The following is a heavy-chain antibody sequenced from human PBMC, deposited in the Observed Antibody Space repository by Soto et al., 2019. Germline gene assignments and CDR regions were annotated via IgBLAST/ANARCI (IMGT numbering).Heavy chain of an antibody. CDR3: ARRSTVSYPGSRIFHI. CDR2: ITDTGGDT. Sequence: GGSLRLSCAASGITFGSRDMSWGRPAPGEGLEWVSTITDTGGDTKYADSVRGRFTMSRDKSKKTLYLQMNSLRVEDSALYYCARRSTVSYPGSRIFHIWGRGTLVTVSS. V-gene: IGHV3-23*01. D-gene: IGHD3-10*01. J-gene: IGHJ4*02. CDR1: GITFGSRD.